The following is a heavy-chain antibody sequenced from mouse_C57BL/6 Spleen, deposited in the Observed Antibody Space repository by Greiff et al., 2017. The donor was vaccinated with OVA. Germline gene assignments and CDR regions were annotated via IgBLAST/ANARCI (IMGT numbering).Heavy chain of an antibody. CDR2: IDPSDSYT. CDR3: ARSTAQAGVY. D-gene: IGHD3-2*02. V-gene: IGHV1-50*01. Sequence: QVQLQQPGAELVKPGASVKLSCKASGYTFTSYWMQWVKQRPGQGLEWIGEIDPSDSYTNYNQKFKGKATLTVDTSSSTAYMQLSSLTSEDSAVYYCARSTAQAGVYWGQGTLVTVSA. J-gene: IGHJ3*01. CDR1: GYTFTSYW.